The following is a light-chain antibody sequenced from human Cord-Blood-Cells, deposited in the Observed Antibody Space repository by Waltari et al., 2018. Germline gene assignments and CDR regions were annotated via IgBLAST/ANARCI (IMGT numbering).Light chain of an antibody. CDR2: DAS. CDR1: QSVSSY. J-gene: IGKJ5*01. CDR3: EQRSNWSVT. Sequence: EIVLTQSPATLSLSPGERATLSCRASQSVSSYLAWYQQKPGQAPRHLIYDASNRATDIPAMFSESKSGTNFTLTVSRLEPEDCAVDYCEQRSNWSVTFGQGTRLEIK. V-gene: IGKV3-11*01.